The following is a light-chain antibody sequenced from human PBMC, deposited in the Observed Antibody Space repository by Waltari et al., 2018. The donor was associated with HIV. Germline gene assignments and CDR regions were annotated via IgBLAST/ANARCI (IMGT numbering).Light chain of an antibody. CDR2: AAS. CDR1: PSIRSY. V-gene: IGKV1-39*01. CDR3: QQSYNTPFT. Sequence: DIQMTQFPSSLSASVGDRVTITCRASPSIRSYLHWYQHKPGEPPKLLIYAASNLQSGVPSRFSGSGSGTDFTLTITTLQPEDFATYFCQQSYNTPFTFGPGTKVEIK. J-gene: IGKJ3*01.